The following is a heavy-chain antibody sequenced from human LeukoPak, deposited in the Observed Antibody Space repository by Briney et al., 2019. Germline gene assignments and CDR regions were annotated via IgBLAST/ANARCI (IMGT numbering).Heavy chain of an antibody. J-gene: IGHJ4*02. Sequence: GASVKVSCKASGHTFTGYYMHWVRQAPGQGLEWMGWINPNSGGTNYAQKFQGRVTMTRDTSISTAYMELSRLRSDDMAVYYCARDFWDSMGDDYWGQGTLVTVSS. CDR1: GHTFTGYY. CDR2: INPNSGGT. CDR3: ARDFWDSMGDDY. D-gene: IGHD3-22*01. V-gene: IGHV1-2*02.